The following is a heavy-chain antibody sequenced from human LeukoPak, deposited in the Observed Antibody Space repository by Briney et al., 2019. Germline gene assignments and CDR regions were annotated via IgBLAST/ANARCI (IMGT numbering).Heavy chain of an antibody. CDR2: IKLDGSEK. Sequence: GGSLRLSCVASGFTFGKYWMSWVRQAPGKGLEWVANIKLDGSEKYYVDSVKGRFTISRDNAKNSLYLQMNSLRAEDTAVYYCARKYCSSTSCYPNSDYWGQGTLVTVSS. D-gene: IGHD2-2*01. CDR3: ARKYCSSTSCYPNSDY. V-gene: IGHV3-7*03. J-gene: IGHJ4*02. CDR1: GFTFGKYW.